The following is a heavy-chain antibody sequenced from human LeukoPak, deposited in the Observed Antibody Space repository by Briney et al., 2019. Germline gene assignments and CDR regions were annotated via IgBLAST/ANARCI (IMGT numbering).Heavy chain of an antibody. CDR3: ARGEGYQLHYFDY. Sequence: PSETLSLTCTVSGGSISSGGYYWSWIRPHPGKGLEWIGYIYYSGSTYYNPSLKSRVTISVDTSKNQFSLKLSSVTAADTAVYYCARGEGYQLHYFDYWGQGTLVTVSS. J-gene: IGHJ4*02. CDR1: GGSISSGGYY. V-gene: IGHV4-31*03. CDR2: IYYSGST. D-gene: IGHD2-2*01.